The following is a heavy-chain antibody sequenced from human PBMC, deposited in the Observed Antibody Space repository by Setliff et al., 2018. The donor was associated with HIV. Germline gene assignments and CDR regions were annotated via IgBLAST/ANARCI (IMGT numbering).Heavy chain of an antibody. CDR2: INPNSGGT. V-gene: IGHV1-2*04. CDR3: ARGAYYYDSSASDYFDY. Sequence: ASVKVSCKASGYTFIGYYMHWVRQAPGQGLEWMGWINPNSGGTNYAQKLQGWVIMTRDTSISTAYMELSRLRSDDTAVYYCARGAYYYDSSASDYFDYWGQGTLVTVSS. CDR1: GYTFIGYY. J-gene: IGHJ4*02. D-gene: IGHD3-22*01.